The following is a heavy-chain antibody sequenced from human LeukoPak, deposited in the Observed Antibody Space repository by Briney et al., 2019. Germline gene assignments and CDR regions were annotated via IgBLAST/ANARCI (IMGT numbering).Heavy chain of an antibody. J-gene: IGHJ6*02. CDR3: ARVGITMRYYYYYGMDV. Sequence: SETLSLTCTVSGGSIRSSYYYWGWLRQPPGKGLEWIGSIYDSGSTYYNPSLKSRVTISVDTSKNQFSLKLNSVTAADTAVYYCARVGITMRYYYYYGMDVWGQGTTVTVSS. CDR2: IYDSGST. CDR1: GGSIRSSYYY. D-gene: IGHD3-10*01. V-gene: IGHV4-39*01.